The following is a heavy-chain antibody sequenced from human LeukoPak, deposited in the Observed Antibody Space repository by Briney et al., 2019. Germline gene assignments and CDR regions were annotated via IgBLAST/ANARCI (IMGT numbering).Heavy chain of an antibody. CDR1: GFTFDDYA. CDR3: AKSLGSASYSSGADY. D-gene: IGHD3-10*01. CDR2: ISGDASST. Sequence: GASLRLSCAASGFTFDDYAMHWVCQGPGKSLEWVSLISGDASSTKYADSVKGRFTISRDNSKNSLFLQMNSLRTEDTALYFCAKSLGSASYSSGADYWGQGTLVTVSS. J-gene: IGHJ4*02. V-gene: IGHV3-43*02.